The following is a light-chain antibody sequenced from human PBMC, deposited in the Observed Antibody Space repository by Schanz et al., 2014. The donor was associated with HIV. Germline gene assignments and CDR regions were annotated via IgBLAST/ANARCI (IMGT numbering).Light chain of an antibody. CDR1: QSVSSN. CDR2: GAS. Sequence: EIVLTQSPATLSVSPGERATLSCRASQSVSSNLAWYHQKPGQPPKLLVFGASSRATGVPDRFTGSGSETQFALTITSLQAEDVAVYFCQHYSFWPRAFGQGTKLEIK. J-gene: IGKJ2*01. CDR3: QHYSFWPRA. V-gene: IGKV3-15*01.